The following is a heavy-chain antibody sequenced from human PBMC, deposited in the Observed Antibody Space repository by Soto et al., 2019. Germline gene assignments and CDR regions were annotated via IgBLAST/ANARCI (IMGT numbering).Heavy chain of an antibody. Sequence: GGSLRLSCAASGFTFSSYAMSWVRQAPGKGLEWVSAISGSGGSTYYADSVKGRFTISRDNSKNTLYLQMNSLRAEDTAVYYCAKDRGGTGEGYWYFDLWGRGTLVTVSS. D-gene: IGHD7-27*01. CDR3: AKDRGGTGEGYWYFDL. V-gene: IGHV3-23*01. J-gene: IGHJ2*01. CDR1: GFTFSSYA. CDR2: ISGSGGST.